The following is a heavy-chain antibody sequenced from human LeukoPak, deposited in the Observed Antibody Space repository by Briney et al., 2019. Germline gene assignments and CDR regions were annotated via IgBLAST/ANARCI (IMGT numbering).Heavy chain of an antibody. CDR1: GFTVSSNY. J-gene: IGHJ4*02. CDR3: AREGGYYGSGSYYNVY. CDR2: IYSGGST. V-gene: IGHV3-53*01. D-gene: IGHD3-10*01. Sequence: GGSLTLSCAASGFTVSSNYMSWVRQAPGKGLEWVSVIYSGGSTYYADSVKGRFTISRDNSKNTLYLQMNSLRAEDTAVYYCAREGGYYGSGSYYNVYWGQGTLVTVSS.